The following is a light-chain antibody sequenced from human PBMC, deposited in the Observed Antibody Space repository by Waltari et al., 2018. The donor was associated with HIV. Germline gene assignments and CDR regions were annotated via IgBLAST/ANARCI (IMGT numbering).Light chain of an antibody. CDR3: QQYYSTLLT. V-gene: IGKV4-1*01. J-gene: IGKJ4*01. CDR2: WAS. CDR1: QSVLYSSNHKNY. Sequence: DIVMTQSPDSLAVTLGERATINCKSSQSVLYSSNHKNYLAWYQQKPGKPPKLLIYWASTRESGVPDRFSGSGSGTDFTLTISSLQAEDVAVYYCQQYYSTLLTFGGGTKVEIK.